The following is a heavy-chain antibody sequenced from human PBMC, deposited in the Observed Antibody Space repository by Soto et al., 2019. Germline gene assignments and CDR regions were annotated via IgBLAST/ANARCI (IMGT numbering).Heavy chain of an antibody. CDR1: GGSISSGDYY. V-gene: IGHV4-30-4*01. J-gene: IGHJ4*02. CDR2: IYYSGST. CDR3: ARGLELDIAYDY. Sequence: SETLTLTCTVSGGSISSGDYYWSWIRQPPGKGLEWIGYIYYSGSTYYNPSLKSRVTISVDTSKNQFSLKLSSVTAADTAVYYCARGLELDIAYDYWGQGTLVTVSS. D-gene: IGHD2-2*03.